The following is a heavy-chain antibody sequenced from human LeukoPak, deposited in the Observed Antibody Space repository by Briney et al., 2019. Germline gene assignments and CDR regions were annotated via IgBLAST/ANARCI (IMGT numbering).Heavy chain of an antibody. CDR1: GFTFSSYA. Sequence: GGSLRLSCAGSGFTFSSYAMTWVRQAPGKGLEWVSAISGSGGSTYYADSVKGRFTISRDNSKNTLYLQMNSLRAEDTAVYYCAKDRYSGYKFIVGGFWGQGTLVTVSS. CDR2: ISGSGGST. J-gene: IGHJ4*02. D-gene: IGHD5-12*01. V-gene: IGHV3-23*01. CDR3: AKDRYSGYKFIVGGF.